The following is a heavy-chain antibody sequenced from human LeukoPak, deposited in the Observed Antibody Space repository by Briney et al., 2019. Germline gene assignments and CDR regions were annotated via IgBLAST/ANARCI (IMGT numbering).Heavy chain of an antibody. CDR2: IIPIFGTA. CDR1: GGTFSSYA. Sequence: SVKVSCKASGGTFSSYAISWVRQAPGQGLEWMGGIIPIFGTANYAQKFQGRVTITADESTSTAYMELSSLRSEDTAVYYCARERRGRERYIDYWGQGTLVTVSS. J-gene: IGHJ4*02. CDR3: ARERRGRERYIDY. D-gene: IGHD3-16*02. V-gene: IGHV1-69*01.